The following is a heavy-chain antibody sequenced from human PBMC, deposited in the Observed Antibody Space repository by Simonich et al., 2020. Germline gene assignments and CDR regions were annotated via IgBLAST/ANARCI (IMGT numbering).Heavy chain of an antibody. V-gene: IGHV1-2*06. CDR3: ARDGGNCSGGSCYWYFDL. Sequence: QVQLVQSGAEVKKPGASVKVSCKASGYTFTGYYMHWVRQAPGQGLEWMGRTTPNSGGTNKALKVQGRVTRTRDTSISTAYRGLSRLRSADTAVYYCARDGGNCSGGSCYWYFDLWGRGTLVTVSS. D-gene: IGHD2-15*01. CDR2: TTPNSGGT. J-gene: IGHJ2*01. CDR1: GYTFTGYY.